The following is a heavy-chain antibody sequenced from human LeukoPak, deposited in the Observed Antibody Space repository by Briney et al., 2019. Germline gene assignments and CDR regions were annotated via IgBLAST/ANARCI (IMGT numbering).Heavy chain of an antibody. D-gene: IGHD1-26*01. V-gene: IGHV3-74*01. CDR2: ISSDGSST. Sequence: PGGSLRLSCAASGFTFSSYWMNWVRQAPGKGLVWVSRISSDGSSTTYADSVKGRFTISRDNAKNSLYLQMNSLRAEDTAVYYCAGRRGGSFLYWGQGTLVTVSS. J-gene: IGHJ4*02. CDR1: GFTFSSYW. CDR3: AGRRGGSFLY.